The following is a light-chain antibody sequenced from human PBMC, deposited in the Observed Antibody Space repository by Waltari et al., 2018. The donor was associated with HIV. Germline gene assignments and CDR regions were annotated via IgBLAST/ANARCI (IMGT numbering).Light chain of an antibody. CDR3: MSYISSATPE. V-gene: IGLV2-14*01. CDR2: EVS. CDR1: SSDLDNFKS. J-gene: IGLJ3*02. Sequence: QSALTQPASVSGSPGQSITISCTGTSSDLDNFKSVSWYQHHPGKTAKVIIYEVSKRPSGCYYRFSGSKSGHTASLTISGLQAEDEADYFCMSYISSATPEFGGGTKLTVL.